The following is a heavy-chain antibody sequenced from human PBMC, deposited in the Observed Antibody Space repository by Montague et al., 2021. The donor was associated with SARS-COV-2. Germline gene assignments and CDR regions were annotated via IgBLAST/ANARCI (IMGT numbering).Heavy chain of an antibody. D-gene: IGHD3-22*01. J-gene: IGHJ2*01. Sequence: SETLSLTCAVHGGSFRGYYWSWIRQPPGKGLVLIGEINHSVSTNYNPSLKSRVSISVDTSKNQFSLKLSSVTAADTAVYYFARGAPTITMIVVVFTGAGWYFDLWGRGTLVTVSS. CDR3: ARGAPTITMIVVVFTGAGWYFDL. CDR2: INHSVST. V-gene: IGHV4-34*01. CDR1: GGSFRGYY.